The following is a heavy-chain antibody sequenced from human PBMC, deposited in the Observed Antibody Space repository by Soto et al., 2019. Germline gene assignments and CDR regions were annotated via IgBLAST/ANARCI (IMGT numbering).Heavy chain of an antibody. CDR1: GFTLSNYW. V-gene: IGHV3-74*03. CDR2: INIDGRGT. J-gene: IGHJ6*02. Sequence: GGSLRLPCAASGFTLSNYWMHWVRQAPGKGLVWVSRINIDGRGTTYADSVKGRFTISRDNAKNTVFLEMKNLRAEDPAVYCCARDSYVPHVWGQGTTVTVSS. CDR3: ARDSYVPHV. D-gene: IGHD3-16*01.